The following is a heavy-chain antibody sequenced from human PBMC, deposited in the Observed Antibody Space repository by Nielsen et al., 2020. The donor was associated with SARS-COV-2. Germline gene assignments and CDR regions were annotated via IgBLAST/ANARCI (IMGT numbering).Heavy chain of an antibody. V-gene: IGHV4-61*02. CDR1: GGSISSGGYY. CDR2: IYTSGST. Sequence: SETLSLTCTVSGGSISSGGYYWSWIRQPAGKGLEWIGRIYTSGSTNYNPSLKSRVTMSVDTSKNQFSLKLSSVTAADTAVYYCARDLGLGMATNHYYYGMDVWGQGTTVTVSS. D-gene: IGHD5-24*01. CDR3: ARDLGLGMATNHYYYGMDV. J-gene: IGHJ6*02.